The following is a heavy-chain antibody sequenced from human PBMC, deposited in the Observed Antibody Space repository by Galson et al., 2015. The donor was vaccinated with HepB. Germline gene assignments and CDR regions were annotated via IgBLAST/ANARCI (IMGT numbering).Heavy chain of an antibody. Sequence: SLRLSCAASGFTFDAYGIHWVRQAPGKGLEWVAAISYDGHKKYYSDSVKARFTISRDNSKKTVYLQMNGLRVEETAVYFCSRGRNDYGGPPSYWGRGSLVTVSS. V-gene: IGHV3-33*01. CDR2: ISYDGHKK. CDR3: SRGRNDYGGPPSY. D-gene: IGHD4-23*01. J-gene: IGHJ4*02. CDR1: GFTFDAYG.